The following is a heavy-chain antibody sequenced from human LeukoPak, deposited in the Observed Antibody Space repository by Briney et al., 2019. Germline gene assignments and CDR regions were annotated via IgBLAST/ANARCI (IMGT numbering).Heavy chain of an antibody. V-gene: IGHV1-24*01. CDR1: GYTLTDLS. D-gene: IGHD1-26*01. CDR2: FDPKDGET. CDR3: ATCNWSDSPFDF. J-gene: IGHJ4*02. Sequence: GASVKVSCKVSGYTLTDLSMHWVRQAPGKGLEWMGGFDPKDGETIYAQKFQGRVTMTEVTSTDTAYMELSSLRSADKAVYYCATCNWSDSPFDFWGQGSLVTVSS.